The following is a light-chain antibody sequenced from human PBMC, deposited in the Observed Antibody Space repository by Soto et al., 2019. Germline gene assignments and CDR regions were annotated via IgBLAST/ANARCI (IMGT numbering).Light chain of an antibody. J-gene: IGLJ1*01. CDR3: SSYTSRSTRV. CDR2: EVS. CDR1: SSDVGGYHY. V-gene: IGLV2-14*01. Sequence: LTQPASVSGSPGQSITISCTGTSSDVGGYHYVSWYQQYPGKAPKLMIYEVSNRPSGVSNRFSGSKSGNTASLTISGLQAEDEADYYCSSYTSRSTRVFGTGTKVTVL.